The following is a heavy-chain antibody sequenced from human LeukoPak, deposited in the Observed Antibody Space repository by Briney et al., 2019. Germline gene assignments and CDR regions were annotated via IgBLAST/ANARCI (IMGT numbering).Heavy chain of an antibody. V-gene: IGHV3-30*18. CDR2: ISFDGTNK. J-gene: IGHJ4*02. CDR1: GFTFSHYA. D-gene: IGHD3-22*01. Sequence: PGRSLRLSCAASGFTFSHYAMHWVRQAPGKGLEWVAVISFDGTNKFYADSVKGRFTISRDNTKNALYLQMNRLKAQNTDVYYCAKGGYYERPWYFDYWGQGTLVTVSS. CDR3: AKGGYYERPWYFDY.